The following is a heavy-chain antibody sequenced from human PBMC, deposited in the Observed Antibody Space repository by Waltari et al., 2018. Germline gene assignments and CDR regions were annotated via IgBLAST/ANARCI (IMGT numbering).Heavy chain of an antibody. CDR3: ATGGWGFYLDN. Sequence: EVQLVESGGGLVKPGGSWRLSCAASGFTFSSYSINWVRQAPGKGLEWISSISSTGTYTHYADSVKGRFTISRDNAKNSLYLQMNSLRAEDTGVYWCATGGWGFYLDNWGQGTLVTFSS. V-gene: IGHV3-21*01. J-gene: IGHJ4*02. CDR1: GFTFSSYS. CDR2: ISSTGTYT. D-gene: IGHD7-27*01.